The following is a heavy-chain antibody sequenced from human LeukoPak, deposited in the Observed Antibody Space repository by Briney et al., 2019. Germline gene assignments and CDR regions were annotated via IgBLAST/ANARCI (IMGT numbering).Heavy chain of an antibody. CDR1: GGSISSYY. J-gene: IGHJ5*02. V-gene: IGHV4-4*07. D-gene: IGHD3-22*01. CDR3: ARLEEDSSGWCIDP. Sequence: PSETLSLTCTVSGGSISSYYWRWIRQPAGKGLEWIGCIYTSGSTYYNPSLKSRVTMPVDKPKNQFSLKLSSVTAADTAVYYCARLEEDSSGWCIDPWGQGTLVTVSS. CDR2: IYTSGST.